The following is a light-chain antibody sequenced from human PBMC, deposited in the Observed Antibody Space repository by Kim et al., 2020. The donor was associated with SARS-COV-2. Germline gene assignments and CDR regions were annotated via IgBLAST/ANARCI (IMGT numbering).Light chain of an antibody. CDR2: AAS. CDR1: QGISSY. V-gene: IGKV1-8*01. Sequence: STGDRGTITCRASQGISSYLAWYQQKPGKAPKLLIYAASTLQSGVPSRFSGSGSGTDFTLTISCLQSEDFATYYCQQYYSYPPGTFGQGTKVDIK. J-gene: IGKJ1*01. CDR3: QQYYSYPPGT.